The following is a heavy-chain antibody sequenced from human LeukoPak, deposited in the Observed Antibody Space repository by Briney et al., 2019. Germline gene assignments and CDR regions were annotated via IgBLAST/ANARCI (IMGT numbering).Heavy chain of an antibody. D-gene: IGHD2-15*01. Sequence: PSETLSLTCTVSSGSISSSNYYWSWIRQPAGKGLEWIGRISTIGITNYNPSLNSRVTISIDTSKNQFSLKLSSVTAAETAVYYCARDGCGGSCFHYYYYYMDVWGKGTTVTISS. V-gene: IGHV4-61*02. CDR2: ISTIGIT. CDR3: ARDGCGGSCFHYYYYYMDV. J-gene: IGHJ6*03. CDR1: SGSISSSNYY.